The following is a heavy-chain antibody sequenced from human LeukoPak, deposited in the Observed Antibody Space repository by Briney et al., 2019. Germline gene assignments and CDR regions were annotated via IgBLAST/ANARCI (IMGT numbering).Heavy chain of an antibody. CDR3: AKDYYDSSGYWSPYNAFDI. V-gene: IGHV3-23*01. J-gene: IGHJ3*02. D-gene: IGHD3-22*01. CDR1: GLTLSSYA. CDR2: IRGSGGST. Sequence: GGSLRLSCAASGLTLSSYAMSWVRQAPGKGLEWVPAIRGSGGSTNYADSVKGRFTISRDNSKNTLYLQMNSLRAEDTAVYYCAKDYYDSSGYWSPYNAFDIWGQGTMVTVSS.